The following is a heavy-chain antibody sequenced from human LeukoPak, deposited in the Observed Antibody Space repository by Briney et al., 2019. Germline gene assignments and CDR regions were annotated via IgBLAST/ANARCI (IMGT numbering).Heavy chain of an antibody. CDR2: IYYSGST. D-gene: IGHD3-16*02. V-gene: IGHV4-31*03. Sequence: SETLSLTCTVSGGSISSGGYYWSWIRQHPGKGLEWIGYIYYSGSTYYNPSLKSRVTISVDTSKNQFSLKLSSVTAADTAVCYCASLSTSFKYYFDYWGQGTLVTVSS. J-gene: IGHJ4*02. CDR3: ASLSTSFKYYFDY. CDR1: GGSISSGGYY.